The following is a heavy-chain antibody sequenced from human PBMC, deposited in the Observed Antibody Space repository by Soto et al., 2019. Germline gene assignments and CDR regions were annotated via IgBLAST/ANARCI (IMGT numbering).Heavy chain of an antibody. V-gene: IGHV3-30*03. CDR2: LSYEGSEE. CDR1: GFNFGVFG. J-gene: IGHJ4*02. Sequence: GGSLRLSCAVSGFNFGVFGMHWVRQAPCKGLEWLSVLSYEGSEEYYADSVRGRFTISRDNSKNTLFLQMDSLRVDDTGVYYCALTRRSSLLEVAGPGFEYWGQGTLVTVSS. D-gene: IGHD6-19*01. CDR3: ALTRRSSLLEVAGPGFEY.